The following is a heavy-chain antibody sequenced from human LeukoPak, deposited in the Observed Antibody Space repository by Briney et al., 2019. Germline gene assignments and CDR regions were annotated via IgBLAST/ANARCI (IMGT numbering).Heavy chain of an antibody. CDR3: AKTLGIYYYYGMDV. CDR2: ISGSAGST. Sequence: GGSLRLSCAASGFTFSSYWMNWARQAPGKGLEWVSVISGSAGSTFYTDSVKGRFTISRDNSKNTLYLQMNSLRAEDTAVYYCAKTLGIYYYYGMDVWGQGTTVTVSS. V-gene: IGHV3-23*01. J-gene: IGHJ6*02. D-gene: IGHD2-15*01. CDR1: GFTFSSYW.